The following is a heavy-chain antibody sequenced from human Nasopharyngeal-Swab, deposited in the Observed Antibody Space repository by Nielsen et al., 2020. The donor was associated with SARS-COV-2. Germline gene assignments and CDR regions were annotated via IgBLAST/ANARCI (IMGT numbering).Heavy chain of an antibody. CDR2: IYYSGST. D-gene: IGHD6-19*01. J-gene: IGHJ4*02. V-gene: IGHV4-59*01. CDR1: GGSISSYY. Sequence: SETLSLTCTVSGGSISSYYWSWIRQPPGKGLEWIGYIYYSGSTNYNPSLKSRVTISVDTSKNQFSLKLSSVTAADTAVYYCARISAVAGIYYWGQGTLVTVSS. CDR3: ARISAVAGIYY.